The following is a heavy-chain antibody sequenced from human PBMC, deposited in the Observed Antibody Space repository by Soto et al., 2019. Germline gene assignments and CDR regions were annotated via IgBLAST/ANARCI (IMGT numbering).Heavy chain of an antibody. D-gene: IGHD4-17*01. CDR1: GYTFTGYY. J-gene: IGHJ3*02. Sequence: ASVKVSCKASGYTFTGYYMHWVRQAPGQGLEWMGWINPNSGGTNYAQKFQGWVTMTRDTSISTAYMELSRLRSDDTAVYYCARDWVYGETRQGPFDIWGQGTMVTVSS. CDR3: ARDWVYGETRQGPFDI. V-gene: IGHV1-2*04. CDR2: INPNSGGT.